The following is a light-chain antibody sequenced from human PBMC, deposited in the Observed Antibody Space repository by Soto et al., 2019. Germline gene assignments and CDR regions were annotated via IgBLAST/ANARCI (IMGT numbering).Light chain of an antibody. V-gene: IGLV2-14*01. CDR1: SSDVGAYNY. Sequence: QSALTQPASVSGSPGQSITISCTGTSSDVGAYNYVSWYQQHPAKAPKLMIYEVSYRPSGVSDRFSASKSGNTASLTISGLQAEDEADYHCSSYTSSSTLVFGTGTKLTVL. CDR3: SSYTSSSTLV. J-gene: IGLJ1*01. CDR2: EVS.